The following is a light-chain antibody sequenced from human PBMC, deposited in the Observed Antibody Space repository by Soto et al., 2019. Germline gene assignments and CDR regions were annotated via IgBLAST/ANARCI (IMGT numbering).Light chain of an antibody. CDR2: GVS. CDR1: QTVNRNY. CDR3: QQYIDSRT. V-gene: IGKV3-20*01. Sequence: EIVLTQSPGILALSLGDGATLSCRASQTVNRNYLAWYLQKPGQPPRLLIYGVSNRAPGVPDRFSGGGSGTDFTLTIARLKADDFGTYYCQQYIDSRTFGQGTRVEVK. J-gene: IGKJ1*01.